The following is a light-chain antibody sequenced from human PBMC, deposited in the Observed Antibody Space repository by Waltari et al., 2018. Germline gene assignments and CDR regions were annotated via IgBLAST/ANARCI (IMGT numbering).Light chain of an antibody. CDR1: GSNIGAGYD. J-gene: IGLJ2*01. CDR2: GST. Sequence: QSVLTQPPSVSGAPGQRVTISCTGSGSNIGAGYDVHWYQQLPRAAPKLLIYGSTSRSLGVPDRFFGSTSGTSASLASTGLQAEDEADYYCQSYDTSLRVVFGGGTKLTVL. V-gene: IGLV1-40*01. CDR3: QSYDTSLRVV.